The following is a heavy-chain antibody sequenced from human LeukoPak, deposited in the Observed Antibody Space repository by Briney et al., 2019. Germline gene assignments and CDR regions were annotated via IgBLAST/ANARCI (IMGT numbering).Heavy chain of an antibody. Sequence: GGSLRLSCAASGFTFSNYWMNWVRQAPGKGLEWVANIKTDGSETYYVDSVKGRFTISRDNAKNSVYLQMNSLRAEDTAIYYCARTGKFDSWGQGTLVTVSS. CDR3: ARTGKFDS. V-gene: IGHV3-7*05. CDR2: IKTDGSET. J-gene: IGHJ5*01. CDR1: GFTFSNYW.